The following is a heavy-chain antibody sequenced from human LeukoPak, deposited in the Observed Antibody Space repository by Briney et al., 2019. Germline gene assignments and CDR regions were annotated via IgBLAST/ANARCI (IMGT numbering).Heavy chain of an antibody. D-gene: IGHD2-2*02. J-gene: IGHJ4*02. CDR1: GYTFTGYY. V-gene: IGHV1-2*02. CDR2: IDPDSGGT. CDR3: ARVPGPYTTSRFDY. Sequence: ASVKVSCKTSGYTFTGYYLHWVRQAPGQGLEWMGRIDPDSGGTHYAQKFQVRVTVTRDTSITTEYMELSGLTSDDTAVYYCARVPGPYTTSRFDYWGQGSLVTVSS.